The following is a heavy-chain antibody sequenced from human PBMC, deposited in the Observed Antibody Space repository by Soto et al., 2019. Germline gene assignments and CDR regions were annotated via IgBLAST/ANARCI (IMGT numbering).Heavy chain of an antibody. D-gene: IGHD5-12*01. Sequence: GGSLRLSCAASGFTFSSYGMHWVRQAPGKGLEWVAVIWYDGSNKYYADSVKGRFTISRDNSKNTLYLQMNSLRAEDTAVYYCAREGGYSGYAVDYWGQGTLVTVSS. CDR1: GFTFSSYG. V-gene: IGHV3-33*01. CDR3: AREGGYSGYAVDY. J-gene: IGHJ4*02. CDR2: IWYDGSNK.